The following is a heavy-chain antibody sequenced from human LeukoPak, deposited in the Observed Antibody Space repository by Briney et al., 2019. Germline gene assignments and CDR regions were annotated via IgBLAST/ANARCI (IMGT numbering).Heavy chain of an antibody. J-gene: IGHJ6*02. D-gene: IGHD3-10*01. CDR3: ARGSALSYYGMDV. Sequence: GRSLRLSCAASGFTFSSYWMHWVRQDPGKGLVWVSRINSDGSSTSYADSVKGRFTISRDNAKNTLYLQMNSLRVEDTAVYYCARGSALSYYGMDVWGQGTTVTVSS. CDR2: INSDGSST. V-gene: IGHV3-74*01. CDR1: GFTFSSYW.